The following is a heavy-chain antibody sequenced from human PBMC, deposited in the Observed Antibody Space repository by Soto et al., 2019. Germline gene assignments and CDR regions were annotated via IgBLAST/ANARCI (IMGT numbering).Heavy chain of an antibody. V-gene: IGHV1-46*01. J-gene: IGHJ4*02. Sequence: QVRLVQSGAEVKKPGASVSISCKTSGFTFTTYYIHWVRLAPGQGLEWMGMIDPSGGSTTYAQKFQGRITMTSDLSTSTVDMELSSLRSEDTAVYYCARVPYDTTGYYAFWGQGTLVTVSS. CDR1: GFTFTTYY. CDR3: ARVPYDTTGYYAF. D-gene: IGHD3-22*01. CDR2: IDPSGGST.